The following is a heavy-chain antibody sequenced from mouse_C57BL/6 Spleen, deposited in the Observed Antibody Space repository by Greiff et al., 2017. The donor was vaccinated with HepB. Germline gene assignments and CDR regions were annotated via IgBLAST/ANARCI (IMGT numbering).Heavy chain of an antibody. V-gene: IGHV1-69*01. CDR3: ARPFDY. CDR2: IDPSDSYT. J-gene: IGHJ2*01. CDR1: GYTFTSYW. Sequence: VQLQQPGAELVKPGASVKMSCKASGYTFTSYWITWVKQRPGQGLEWIGEIDPSDSYTNYNQKFKGKSTLTVDKSSSTAYMQLSSLTSEDSAVYYCARPFDYWGQGTTLTVSS.